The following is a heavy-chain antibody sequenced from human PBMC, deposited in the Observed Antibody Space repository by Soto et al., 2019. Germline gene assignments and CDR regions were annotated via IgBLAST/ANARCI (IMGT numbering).Heavy chain of an antibody. CDR3: ARDGGYSCYDYVFDY. D-gene: IGHD5-12*01. J-gene: IGHJ4*02. CDR1: GFTFSSYS. Sequence: EVQLVESGGGLVKPGGSLRLSCAASGFTFSSYSMNWVRQAPGKGLEWVSSISSSSSYIYYADSVKGRFTISRDNAKNYVYLQINSLGAEDTAVYYCARDGGYSCYDYVFDYWGQGTLVTVSS. V-gene: IGHV3-21*01. CDR2: ISSSSSYI.